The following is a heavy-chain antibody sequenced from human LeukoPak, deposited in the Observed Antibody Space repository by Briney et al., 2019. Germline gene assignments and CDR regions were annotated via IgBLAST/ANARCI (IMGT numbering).Heavy chain of an antibody. CDR2: ISSSSSTI. D-gene: IGHD6-6*01. CDR3: AREWVAAPDY. CDR1: GFTFSSYS. J-gene: IGHJ4*02. Sequence: PGGSLRLSCAASGFTFSSYSMNWVRQAPGKGLEWVSYISSSSSTIYYADSVKGRFTISRDNAKNSLYLRMNSLRAEDTAVYYCAREWVAAPDYWGQGTLVTVSS. V-gene: IGHV3-48*01.